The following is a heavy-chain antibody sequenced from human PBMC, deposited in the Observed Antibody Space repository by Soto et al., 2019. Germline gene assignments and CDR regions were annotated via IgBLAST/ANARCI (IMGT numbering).Heavy chain of an antibody. V-gene: IGHV1-69*13. D-gene: IGHD3-10*01. CDR2: IIPIFGTA. Sequence: SVKVSCKASGGTFSSYAISWVRQAPGQGLEWMGGIIPIFGTANYAQKFQGRVTITADESTSTAYMELSSLRSEDTAVYYCAGGNDYYGSGSYYDAFDIWGQGTMVTVSS. CDR3: AGGNDYYGSGSYYDAFDI. J-gene: IGHJ3*02. CDR1: GGTFSSYA.